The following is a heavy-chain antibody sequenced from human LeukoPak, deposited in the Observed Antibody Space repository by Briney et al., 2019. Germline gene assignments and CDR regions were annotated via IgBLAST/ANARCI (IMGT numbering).Heavy chain of an antibody. V-gene: IGHV4-39*01. D-gene: IGHD3-3*01. J-gene: IGHJ4*02. Sequence: SETLSLTCTVSSGSISSSSYYWGWIRQPPGKGLEWIGSIYYSGSTYYNPSLKSRVTISVDTSKNQFSLKLSSVTAADTAVYYCARLPRRYDFWSGYYRDYWGQGTLVTVSS. CDR1: SGSISSSSYY. CDR2: IYYSGST. CDR3: ARLPRRYDFWSGYYRDY.